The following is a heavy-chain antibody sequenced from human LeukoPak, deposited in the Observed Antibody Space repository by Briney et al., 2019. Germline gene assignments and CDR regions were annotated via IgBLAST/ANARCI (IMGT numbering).Heavy chain of an antibody. CDR2: IYYSGST. CDR1: GGSISSSSYY. Sequence: SSETLSITCTVSGGSISSSSYYWGWIRQPPGKGLEWIGSIYYSGSTYYNPSLKSRVTISVDTSKNQFSLKLSSVTAADTAVYYCARARRQDSFWFDPWGQGTLVTVSS. J-gene: IGHJ5*02. CDR3: ARARRQDSFWFDP. V-gene: IGHV4-39*07.